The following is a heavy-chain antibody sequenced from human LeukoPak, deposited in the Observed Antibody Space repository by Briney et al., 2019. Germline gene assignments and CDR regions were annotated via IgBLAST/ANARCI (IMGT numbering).Heavy chain of an antibody. Sequence: SETLSLTCTVSGYSISSGYYWGWIRQPPGKGLEWIGSIYHSGSTYYNPSLKSRVTISVDTSKNQFSLKLSSVTAADTAVYYCARPSIAARRTPDYWGQGTLVTVSS. V-gene: IGHV4-38-2*02. CDR1: GYSISSGYY. CDR2: IYHSGST. J-gene: IGHJ4*02. D-gene: IGHD6-6*01. CDR3: ARPSIAARRTPDY.